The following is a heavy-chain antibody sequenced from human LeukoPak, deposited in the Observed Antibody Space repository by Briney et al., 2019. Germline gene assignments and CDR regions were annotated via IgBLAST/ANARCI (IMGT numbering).Heavy chain of an antibody. J-gene: IGHJ5*02. V-gene: IGHV1-2*02. CDR3: ARDYESEVTMVRGVIITLPNWFDP. Sequence: ASVKVSCKASGYTFTGHYMHWVRQAPGQGLEWMGWIDPNSGGTNYAQRFQGRVTMTRDTSISTAYMELSRLRSDDTAVYYCARDYESEVTMVRGVIITLPNWFDPWGQGTLVTVSS. D-gene: IGHD3-10*01. CDR1: GYTFTGHY. CDR2: IDPNSGGT.